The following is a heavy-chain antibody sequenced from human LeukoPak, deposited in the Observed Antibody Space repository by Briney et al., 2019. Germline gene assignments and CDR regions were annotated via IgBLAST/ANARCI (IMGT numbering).Heavy chain of an antibody. CDR1: GFTFSSYG. V-gene: IGHV3-30*03. J-gene: IGHJ4*02. CDR3: AGGWLALDY. CDR2: ISYDGSNK. Sequence: GGSLRLSCAASGFTFSSYGMHWVRQAPGKGLEWVAVISYDGSNKYYADSVKGRFTISRDNSKNTLYLQMNSLRAEDTAVYYCAGGWLALDYWGQGTLVTVSS. D-gene: IGHD6-19*01.